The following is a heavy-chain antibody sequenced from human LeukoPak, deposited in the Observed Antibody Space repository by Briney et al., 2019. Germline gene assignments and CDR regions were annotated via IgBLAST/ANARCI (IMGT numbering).Heavy chain of an antibody. J-gene: IGHJ4*02. Sequence: ASVKVSCKASGYTFTSCAMHWVRQAPGQRLEWMGWINAGNGNTKYSQKFQGRVTITRDTSASTAYMELSSLRSEDTAVYYCARDGSSSLFDYWGQGTLVTVSS. CDR3: ARDGSSSLFDY. CDR1: GYTFTSCA. D-gene: IGHD6-13*01. V-gene: IGHV1-3*01. CDR2: INAGNGNT.